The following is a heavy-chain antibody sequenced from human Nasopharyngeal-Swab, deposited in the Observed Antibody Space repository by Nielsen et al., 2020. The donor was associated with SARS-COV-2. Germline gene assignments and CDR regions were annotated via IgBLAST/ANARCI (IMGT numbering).Heavy chain of an antibody. CDR3: ARGIVVDSSSWYPSYFDY. V-gene: IGHV4-34*01. CDR1: DGSFSGYY. Sequence: GSLRLSCAVYDGSFSGYYWSWIRQPPGKGLEWIGEINHSGSTNYNPSLKSRVTISVDTSKNQFSLKLNSATAADTAVYYCARGIVVDSSSWYPSYFDYWGQGTLVTVSS. CDR2: INHSGST. J-gene: IGHJ4*02. D-gene: IGHD6-13*01.